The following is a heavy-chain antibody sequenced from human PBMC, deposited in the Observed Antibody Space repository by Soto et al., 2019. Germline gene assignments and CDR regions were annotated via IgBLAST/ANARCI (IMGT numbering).Heavy chain of an antibody. CDR1: GFTFSSYA. V-gene: IGHV3-23*01. CDR3: EKRAYCGGDCYYGRSYFHY. D-gene: IGHD2-21*02. Sequence: PGGSLRLSCAASGFTFSSYAMSWVRQAPGKGLEWVSAISGSGGSTYYADSVKGRFTISRDNSKNPLYLQMNSLRAEDTAVYYCEKRAYCGGDCYYGRSYFHYWGQGTLVTVSS. CDR2: ISGSGGST. J-gene: IGHJ1*01.